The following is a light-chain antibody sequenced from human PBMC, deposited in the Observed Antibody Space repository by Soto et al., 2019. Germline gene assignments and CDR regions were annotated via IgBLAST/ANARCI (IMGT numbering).Light chain of an antibody. Sequence: QSALTQPRSVSGSPGQSVTISCTGTSRDVGDYNYVSWYQQHPGKAPKFMIYDVSKRPSGVPDRFSGSKSGNTASLTISGLQADDEADYYCCSYAGSYKGYVFGTGTKLTVL. CDR1: SRDVGDYNY. J-gene: IGLJ1*01. CDR3: CSYAGSYKGYV. CDR2: DVS. V-gene: IGLV2-11*01.